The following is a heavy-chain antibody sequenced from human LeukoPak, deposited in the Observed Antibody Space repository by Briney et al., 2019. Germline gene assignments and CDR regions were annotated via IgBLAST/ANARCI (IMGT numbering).Heavy chain of an antibody. CDR2: ISYSGST. CDR1: GDSISSYY. D-gene: IGHD3-9*01. CDR3: ASLAYYDTLTGYYKAFDY. J-gene: IGHJ4*02. Sequence: PSETLSLTCTVSGDSISSYYWSWIRQPPGKGLEWIGYISYSGSTNYNPSLKSRATISVDTSKNQFSLKLSSVTAADTAVYCCASLAYYDTLTGYYKAFDYWGQGTLVTVSS. V-gene: IGHV4-59*08.